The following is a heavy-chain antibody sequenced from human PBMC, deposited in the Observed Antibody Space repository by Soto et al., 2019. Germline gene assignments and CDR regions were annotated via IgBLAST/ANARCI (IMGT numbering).Heavy chain of an antibody. V-gene: IGHV4-39*01. J-gene: IGHJ4*02. CDR1: GGSISSSSYY. CDR3: ARQTYSGSYEYYFDY. D-gene: IGHD1-26*01. CDR2: IYYSGST. Sequence: SETLSLTCTVSGGSISSSSYYWGWIRQPPGKGLEWIGSIYYSGSTYYNPSLKSRVTISVDTSKNQFSLKLSFVTAADTAVYYCARQTYSGSYEYYFDYWGQGTLVTVSS.